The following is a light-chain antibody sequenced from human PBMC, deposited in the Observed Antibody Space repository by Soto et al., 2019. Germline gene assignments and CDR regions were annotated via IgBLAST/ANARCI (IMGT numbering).Light chain of an antibody. CDR2: RAS. CDR3: QQYGDITRYT. V-gene: IGKV3-20*01. CDR1: QNVNNNQ. J-gene: IGKJ2*01. Sequence: EIVLTQSPGTLSLSPGERATLSCRASQNVNNNQVAWYQHKPGQAPRLLIYRASSRATGIPDRFSGGGSGTDFTLSISRLEPEDFAVSYCQQYGDITRYTFAQGKKLEFK.